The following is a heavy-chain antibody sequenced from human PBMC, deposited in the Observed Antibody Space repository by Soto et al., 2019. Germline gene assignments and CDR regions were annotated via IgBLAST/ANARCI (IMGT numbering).Heavy chain of an antibody. Sequence: GGSLRLSCAASGFTFSSYSMNWVRQAPGKGLEWVSSISSSSSYIYYADSVKGRFTISRDNAKNSLYLQMNSLRSEDTAVYYCARERAVAGTLLGAFDIWGQGTMVTVSS. CDR2: ISSSSSYI. CDR3: ARERAVAGTLLGAFDI. D-gene: IGHD6-19*01. J-gene: IGHJ3*02. CDR1: GFTFSSYS. V-gene: IGHV3-21*04.